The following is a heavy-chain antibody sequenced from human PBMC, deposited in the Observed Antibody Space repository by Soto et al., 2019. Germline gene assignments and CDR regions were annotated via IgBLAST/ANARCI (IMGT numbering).Heavy chain of an antibody. CDR2: INPSGGST. CDR3: ASQGYSGSYQVVGGMDV. V-gene: IGHV1-46*03. Sequence: QVQLVQSGAEVKKPGASVKVSCKASGYTFTSYYMHWVRQAPGQGLEWMGIINPSGGSTSYAQKFQGRVTMTRDTSTSTVYMELSSLRSEDTAVYYCASQGYSGSYQVVGGMDVWGQGTTVTVSS. CDR1: GYTFTSYY. J-gene: IGHJ6*02. D-gene: IGHD1-26*01.